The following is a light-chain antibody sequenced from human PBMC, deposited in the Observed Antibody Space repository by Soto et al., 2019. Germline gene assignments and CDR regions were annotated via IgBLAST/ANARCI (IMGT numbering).Light chain of an antibody. CDR1: SGDIAPYNY. CDR3: SSYTSSTNYV. J-gene: IGLJ1*01. V-gene: IGLV2-14*01. CDR2: EVS. Sequence: QSVLTQPSSLSVSPGQSRTISCTSTSGDIAPYNYVSCYQQDPGKAPKIIIYEVSYRTSGIYNSFSGSKSGNTASLTISGLQAEDEADYYCSSYTSSTNYVLGNGTKVPVL.